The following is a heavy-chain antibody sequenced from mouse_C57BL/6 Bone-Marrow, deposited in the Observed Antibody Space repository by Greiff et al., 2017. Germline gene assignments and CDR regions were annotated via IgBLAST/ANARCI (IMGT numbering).Heavy chain of an antibody. J-gene: IGHJ3*01. Sequence: QVQLQQPGAELVRPGTSVKLSCKASGYTFTSSWMHWVKQRPGQGLEWIGVIDPSDSYTNSNQKFKGKATLTVDTSSSTAYIQLSSLTSEDSAVYYCARGGIITPWFAYWGQGTLVTVSA. CDR3: ARGGIITPWFAY. CDR1: GYTFTSSW. D-gene: IGHD1-1*01. CDR2: IDPSDSYT. V-gene: IGHV1-59*01.